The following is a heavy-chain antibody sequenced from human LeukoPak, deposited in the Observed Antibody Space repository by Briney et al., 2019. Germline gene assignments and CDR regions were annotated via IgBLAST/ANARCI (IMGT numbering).Heavy chain of an antibody. Sequence: SETLSLTCTVSGGSISSYYWSWLRQPPGKGLEWIGYIYYSGSTNYNPSLKSRVTISVDTSKNQFSLKLSSVTAADTAVYYCARERVGYSYGYNYFDYWGQGTLVTVSS. CDR1: GGSISSYY. CDR3: ARERVGYSYGYNYFDY. D-gene: IGHD5-18*01. J-gene: IGHJ4*02. CDR2: IYYSGST. V-gene: IGHV4-59*01.